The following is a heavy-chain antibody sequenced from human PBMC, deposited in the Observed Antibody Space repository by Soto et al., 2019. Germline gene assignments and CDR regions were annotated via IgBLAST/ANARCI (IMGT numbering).Heavy chain of an antibody. Sequence: GGSLRLSCAASGFTFSSYAMHWVRQAPGKGLEWVAVISYDGSNKYYADSVKGRFTISRDNSKNTLYLQMNSLRAEDTAVYYCARDIDGYYDSSGGRGFFDYWGQGTLVTVSS. CDR3: ARDIDGYYDSSGGRGFFDY. D-gene: IGHD3-22*01. CDR1: GFTFSSYA. CDR2: ISYDGSNK. V-gene: IGHV3-30-3*01. J-gene: IGHJ4*02.